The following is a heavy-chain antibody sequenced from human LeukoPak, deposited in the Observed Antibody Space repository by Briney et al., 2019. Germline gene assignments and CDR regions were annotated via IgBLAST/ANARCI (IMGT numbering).Heavy chain of an antibody. CDR1: GGSISSYD. D-gene: IGHD6-13*01. J-gene: IGHJ4*02. Sequence: SETLSLTCTVSGGSISSYDWSWIRQPPGKGLEWIGYMYYSGSTNYNPSLKSRVTISVDTSKNQFSLNLSSVTAADTAVYYCAGHYTKTWYLNYWGQGTLVTVSS. CDR2: MYYSGST. CDR3: AGHYTKTWYLNY. V-gene: IGHV4-59*08.